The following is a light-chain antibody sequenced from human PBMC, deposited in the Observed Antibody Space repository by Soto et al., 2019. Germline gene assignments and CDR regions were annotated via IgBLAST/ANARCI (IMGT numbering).Light chain of an antibody. CDR2: KVS. V-gene: IGKV2-30*01. CDR3: MEDYHWPYT. CDR1: QSLVYVNGDTY. Sequence: DVVMTQSPLSLPVTLGQPASISCRSSQSLVYVNGDTYLDWFQHMPGQSPRRLIYKVSNQDSEVPARVSGSRSGADFTLTISRVEAEDVGVEYGMEDYHWPYTFGQGTKLEIK. J-gene: IGKJ2*01.